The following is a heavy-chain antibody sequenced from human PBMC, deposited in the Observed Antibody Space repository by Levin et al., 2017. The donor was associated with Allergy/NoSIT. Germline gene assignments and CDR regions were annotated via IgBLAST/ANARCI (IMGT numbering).Heavy chain of an antibody. CDR1: GFTFSSYG. J-gene: IGHJ4*02. V-gene: IGHV3-33*01. CDR3: ARGQSIAAAVPVDY. D-gene: IGHD6-13*01. CDR2: IWYDGSNK. Sequence: HPGGSLRLSCAASGFTFSSYGMHWVRQAPGKGLEWVAVIWYDGSNKYYADSVKGRFTISRDNSKNTLYLQMNSLRAEDTAVYYCARGQSIAAAVPVDYWGQGTLVTVSS.